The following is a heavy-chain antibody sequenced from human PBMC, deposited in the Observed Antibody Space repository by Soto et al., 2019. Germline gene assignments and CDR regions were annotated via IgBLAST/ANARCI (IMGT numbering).Heavy chain of an antibody. CDR2: IYYTGST. V-gene: IGHV4-39*01. CDR1: GGSISSSSYY. Sequence: PSEALSLTCTVSGGSISSSSYYWGWIRQPPGKGLEGIGTIYYTGSTYYNPSLKSRVTISIVRSKNHFSLKLSSVTAADTAVSYCARHGDFWSDGYFDYWGQGTLVTVSS. D-gene: IGHD3-3*01. CDR3: ARHGDFWSDGYFDY. J-gene: IGHJ4*02.